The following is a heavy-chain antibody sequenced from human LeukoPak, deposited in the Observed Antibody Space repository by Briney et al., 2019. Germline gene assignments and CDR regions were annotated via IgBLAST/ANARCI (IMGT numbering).Heavy chain of an antibody. J-gene: IGHJ4*02. Sequence: GASVKVSCKACGYTFTGYYMHWVRQAPGQGLEWMGWINPNSGGTNYAQRFQGRVTLTRDTSINTAYMELSRLRSDDTAVYYCARGPFGELYWVDYWGQGTLVTVSS. CDR2: INPNSGGT. CDR1: GYTFTGYY. D-gene: IGHD3-10*01. V-gene: IGHV1-2*02. CDR3: ARGPFGELYWVDY.